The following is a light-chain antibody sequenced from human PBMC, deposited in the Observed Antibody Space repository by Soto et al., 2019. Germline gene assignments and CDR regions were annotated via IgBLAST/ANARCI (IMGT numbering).Light chain of an antibody. J-gene: IGLJ2*01. Sequence: QSVLTQPPSASGTPGQRVTISCSGSSSNIGSNTVNWYQQLPGTAPKLLIYRNYQRPSGVPDRFSGSKSGTSASLAISGLHSEDEADYYWAAWDDSLNGVLFGGGTKLTVL. CDR1: SSNIGSNT. CDR2: RNY. V-gene: IGLV1-44*01. CDR3: AAWDDSLNGVL.